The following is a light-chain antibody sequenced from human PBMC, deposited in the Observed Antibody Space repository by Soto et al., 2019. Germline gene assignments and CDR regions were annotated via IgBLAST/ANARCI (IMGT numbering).Light chain of an antibody. CDR1: QGISSS. J-gene: IGKJ1*01. V-gene: IGKV3-15*01. CDR3: QEYDNWPLWT. Sequence: TQSPSFLSAFVGDRVTITCRASQGISSSLAWYQQKPGQAPRLLIYGASTRATGVPARFSGSGSGTEFTLTINGLQSEDFALYDCQEYDNWPLWTFGQGTKVDIK. CDR2: GAS.